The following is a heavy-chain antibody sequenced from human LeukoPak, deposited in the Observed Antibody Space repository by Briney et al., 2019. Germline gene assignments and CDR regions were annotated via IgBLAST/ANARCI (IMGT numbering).Heavy chain of an antibody. Sequence: ASVKVSCKASGYTFTSYGISWLRQAPGQGLEWMGWISAYNGNTNYAQKLQGRVTMTTDASTSTAYMELRSLRSDDTAVYYCARDLRYSSGWYYFDYWGQGTLVTVSS. D-gene: IGHD6-19*01. CDR3: ARDLRYSSGWYYFDY. CDR2: ISAYNGNT. V-gene: IGHV1-18*01. J-gene: IGHJ4*02. CDR1: GYTFTSYG.